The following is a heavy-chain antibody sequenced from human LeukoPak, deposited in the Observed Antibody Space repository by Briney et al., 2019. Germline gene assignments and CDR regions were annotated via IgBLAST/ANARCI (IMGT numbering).Heavy chain of an antibody. CDR3: AKAGFDWLSTFDY. CDR1: GFTFSSYA. V-gene: IGHV3-23*01. J-gene: IGHJ4*02. Sequence: GGSLRLSCAASGFTFSSYAMSWVRQAPGKGLEWVSAISGSGGSTYYADSVKGRFTISRDNSKNTLYLQMNSLRAEDTAVYCCAKAGFDWLSTFDYWGQGTLVTVSS. CDR2: ISGSGGST. D-gene: IGHD3-9*01.